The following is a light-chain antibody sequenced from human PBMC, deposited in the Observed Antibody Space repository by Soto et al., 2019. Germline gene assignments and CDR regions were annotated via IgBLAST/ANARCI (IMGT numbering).Light chain of an antibody. CDR2: LNSDGSH. V-gene: IGLV4-69*01. J-gene: IGLJ2*01. CDR3: QTWGTGGVV. Sequence: QSVLTQSPSASASLGASVKLTCTLSSAHSSYAIAWHQQRPEKGPRYLMKLNSDGSHSKGDGIPDRFSGSTSGAERYLTIPSLQSEDEADYFCQTWGTGGVVFGGGTKLTVL. CDR1: SAHSSYA.